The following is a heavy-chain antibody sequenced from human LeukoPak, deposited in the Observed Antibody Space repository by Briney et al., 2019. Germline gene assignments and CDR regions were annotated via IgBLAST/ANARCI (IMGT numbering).Heavy chain of an antibody. CDR2: ISAYNGNT. Sequence: EASVKVSCKASGYTFNSYGISWVRQAPGQGLEWMGWISAYNGNTNYAQKLQGRVTMTTDTSTSTAYMELRSLRSDDTAVYYCARPYSSGWYPGHPNYYYGMDVWGQGTTVTVSS. J-gene: IGHJ6*02. V-gene: IGHV1-18*01. CDR3: ARPYSSGWYPGHPNYYYGMDV. D-gene: IGHD6-19*01. CDR1: GYTFNSYG.